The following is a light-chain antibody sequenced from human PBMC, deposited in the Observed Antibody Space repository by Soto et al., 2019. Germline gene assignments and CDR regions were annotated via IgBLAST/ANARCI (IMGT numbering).Light chain of an antibody. CDR3: QQSNSITWT. J-gene: IGKJ1*01. CDR2: AAS. V-gene: IGKV1-17*01. CDR1: QGIRND. Sequence: DIHMSQPPSSLSASVGDRFTITCRAGQGIRNDLGWYQQKPGKAPKRLIYAASSLQSGVPSRFRGSGSGTEFTLTISSLQPEDFETYSCQQSNSITWTFGQGTKVDIK.